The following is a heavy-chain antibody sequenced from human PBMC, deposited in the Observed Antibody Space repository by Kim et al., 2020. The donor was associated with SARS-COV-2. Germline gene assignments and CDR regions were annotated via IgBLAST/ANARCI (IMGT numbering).Heavy chain of an antibody. V-gene: IGHV3-74*01. J-gene: IGHJ3*01. CDR3: ARTTIDVEGGGAFDV. D-gene: IGHD1-26*01. Sequence: DAAKGRFTVYRDNARNTVYLQMNRLRAEDTAVYYCARTTIDVEGGGAFDVWGQGTVVTVSS.